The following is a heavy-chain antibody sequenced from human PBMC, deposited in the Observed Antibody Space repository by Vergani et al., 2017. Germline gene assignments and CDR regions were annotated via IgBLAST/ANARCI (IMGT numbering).Heavy chain of an antibody. D-gene: IGHD4-17*01. V-gene: IGHV4-34*01. CDR1: GGSFSGYY. CDR3: ARGPFTVTTGGFDY. J-gene: IGHJ4*02. Sequence: QLQLQQWGAGLLKPSETLSLTCAVYGGSFSGYYWSWIRQPPGKGLEWIGEINHSGSTNYNPSLKSRVTISVDTSKNQFSLKLSSVTAADTAVYYCARGPFTVTTGGFDYWGQGTLVTVSS. CDR2: INHSGST.